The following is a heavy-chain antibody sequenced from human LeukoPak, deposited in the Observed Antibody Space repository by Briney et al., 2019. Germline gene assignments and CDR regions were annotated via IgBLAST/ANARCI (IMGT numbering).Heavy chain of an antibody. CDR1: GFTFSSYE. CDR2: IRSDGSAI. Sequence: GGSLRLSCAASGFTFSSYEMNWVRQAPGEGLGWVSYIRSDGSAIVYADAVKGRFTISRDNAKNSLYLQMNGLRAEDTAVYYCARDKSVSGVYFDNWGQGTLVTVSS. V-gene: IGHV3-48*03. D-gene: IGHD5/OR15-5a*01. J-gene: IGHJ4*02. CDR3: ARDKSVSGVYFDN.